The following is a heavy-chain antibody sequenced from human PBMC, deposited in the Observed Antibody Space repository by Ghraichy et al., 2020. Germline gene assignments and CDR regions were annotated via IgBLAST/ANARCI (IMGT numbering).Heavy chain of an antibody. CDR1: GGSISSSNHY. CDR3: AREGLAMTYDN. CDR2: IYYSGST. J-gene: IGHJ4*02. Sequence: SETLSLTCTVSGGSISSSNHYWGWIRQPPGKGLEWIGTIYYSGSTYYSASLKSRVTVSVDTSKNQFSLKLRSVTAADTAVDYCAREGLAMTYDNWGQGTLGTVCS. V-gene: IGHV4-39*02. D-gene: IGHD2-2*01.